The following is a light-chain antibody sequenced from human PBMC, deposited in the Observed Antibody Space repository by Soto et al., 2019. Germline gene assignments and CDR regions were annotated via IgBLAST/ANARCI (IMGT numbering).Light chain of an antibody. CDR2: DDN. J-gene: IGLJ1*01. V-gene: IGLV1-51*01. CDR3: GSWDSSLSAYV. Sequence: QSVLTQPPSVSAAPGQKVTISCSGSSSNIGGNSVSWYQQLPGTAPKLFIYDDNKRPSGIPDRFSGSKSGTSATLGITGFQTGDEADYYCGSWDSSLSAYVFGTGTKVT. CDR1: SSNIGGNS.